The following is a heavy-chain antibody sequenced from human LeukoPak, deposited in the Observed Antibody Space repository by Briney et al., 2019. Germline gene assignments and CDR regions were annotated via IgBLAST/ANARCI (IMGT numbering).Heavy chain of an antibody. D-gene: IGHD2-2*02. J-gene: IGHJ6*02. V-gene: IGHV1-46*01. Sequence: GASVKVSCKASGYTFTSYYMHWVRQAPGQGLEWMGIINPSGGSTSYAQKFQGRVTMTRDTSTSTVYMELSSLRSEDTAVYYCARDRYCSSTSCYTYYYYGMDVWGQGTTVTVSS. CDR2: INPSGGST. CDR3: ARDRYCSSTSCYTYYYYGMDV. CDR1: GYTFTSYY.